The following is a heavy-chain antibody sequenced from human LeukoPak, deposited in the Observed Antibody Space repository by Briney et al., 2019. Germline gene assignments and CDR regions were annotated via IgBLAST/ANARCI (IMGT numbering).Heavy chain of an antibody. CDR3: ARDRLRYFDWLLSEVDAFDI. Sequence: GGSLRLSCAASGFTFSSYAMSWVRQAPGKGMEWVANIKQDGSEKYYVDSVKGRFTFSRDTAKNSLYLQMTSLRAEDTAVYYCARDRLRYFDWLLSEVDAFDIWGQGTMVTVSS. D-gene: IGHD3-9*01. CDR1: GFTFSSYA. J-gene: IGHJ3*02. V-gene: IGHV3-7*03. CDR2: IKQDGSEK.